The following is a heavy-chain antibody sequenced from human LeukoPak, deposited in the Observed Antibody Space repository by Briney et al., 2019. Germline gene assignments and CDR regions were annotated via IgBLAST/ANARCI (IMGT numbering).Heavy chain of an antibody. CDR1: GGSINRYY. D-gene: IGHD1-26*01. J-gene: IGHJ5*02. V-gene: IGHV4-59*01. CDR3: ARRRGRYSDS. CDR2: IYYTGST. Sequence: PSETLSLTCTVSGGSINRYYWTWIRQPPGKGLEWIGYIYYTGSTNYNPSLKRRVTISLDTSKNQFSLKLSSVTAADTAMYYCARRRGRYSDSWGQGTLVTVSS.